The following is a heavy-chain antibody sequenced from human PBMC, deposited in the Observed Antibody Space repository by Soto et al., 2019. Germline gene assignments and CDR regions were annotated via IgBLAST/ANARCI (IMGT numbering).Heavy chain of an antibody. J-gene: IGHJ5*02. Sequence: SQTLSLTCGVCGGTLPSSPWWSWVSQPPRRGLEWIGSVYHTGDTNFNPSLQSRVTFSVDKSTNQFSLRLTSVTAADTAVYLCARESVTAGGNNYFDRWR. D-gene: IGHD2-21*02. V-gene: IGHV4-4*02. CDR1: GGTLPSSPW. CDR3: ARESVTAGGNNYFDR. CDR2: VYHTGDT.